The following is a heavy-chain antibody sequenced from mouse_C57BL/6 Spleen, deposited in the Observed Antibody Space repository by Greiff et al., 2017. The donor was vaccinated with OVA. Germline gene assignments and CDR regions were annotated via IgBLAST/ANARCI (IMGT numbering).Heavy chain of an antibody. CDR1: GYSITSGYY. CDR2: ISYDGSN. D-gene: IGHD1-1*01. J-gene: IGHJ2*01. CDR3: ATYGSSYYFDY. Sequence: EVQLKESGPGLVKPSQSLSLTCSVTGYSITSGYYWNWIRQFPGNKLEWMGYISYDGSNNYNPSLKNRISITRDTSKNQFFLKLNSVTTEDTATYYCATYGSSYYFDYWGQGTTLTVSS. V-gene: IGHV3-6*01.